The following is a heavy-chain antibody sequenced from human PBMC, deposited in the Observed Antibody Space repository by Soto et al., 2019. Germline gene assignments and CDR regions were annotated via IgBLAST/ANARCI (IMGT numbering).Heavy chain of an antibody. J-gene: IGHJ4*02. CDR1: GYTFTSYG. CDR3: ARDNGYESDY. V-gene: IGHV1-18*01. CDR2: ISAYNGNT. Sequence: QVQLVQSGAEVKKPGASVKVSCKASGYTFTSYGISWVRQAPGQGLEWMGWISAYNGNTNYAQKLQGRDTLTTAPTTSTACMELRSLRSDDTAVYYCARDNGYESDYWGQGTLVTVSS. D-gene: IGHD5-12*01.